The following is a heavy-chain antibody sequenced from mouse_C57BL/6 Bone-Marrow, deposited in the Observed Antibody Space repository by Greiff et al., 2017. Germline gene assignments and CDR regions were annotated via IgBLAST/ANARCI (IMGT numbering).Heavy chain of an antibody. V-gene: IGHV3-8*01. D-gene: IGHD1-1*01. Sequence: EVKLEESGPGLAKPSQTLSLTCSVTGYSITSDYWNWIRKFSGNKLEYMWYISYSGSTYYNPSLKSRISITRDTSKNQYYLQLNSVTTEDTATYCCARGYYYGTSYYYAMDYWGQGTSVTVSS. CDR2: ISYSGST. CDR1: GYSITSDY. J-gene: IGHJ4*01. CDR3: ARGYYYGTSYYYAMDY.